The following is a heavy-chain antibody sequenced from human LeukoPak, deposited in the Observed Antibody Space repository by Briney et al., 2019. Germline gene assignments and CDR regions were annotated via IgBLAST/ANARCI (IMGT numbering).Heavy chain of an antibody. CDR1: GASISSSS. D-gene: IGHD6-19*01. Sequence: PSETLSLTCTVYGASISSSSWTWLRQPPGKGLECIGFIYYSGTAHYNPSLKSRVTISLDTSKNQFSLRLTSVTAADTAVYYCARHLSSGWSDYWGQGTLVTVSS. J-gene: IGHJ4*02. V-gene: IGHV4-59*08. CDR2: IYYSGTA. CDR3: ARHLSSGWSDY.